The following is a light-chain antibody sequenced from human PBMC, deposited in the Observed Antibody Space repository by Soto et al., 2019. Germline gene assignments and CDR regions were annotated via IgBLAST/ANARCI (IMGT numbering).Light chain of an antibody. CDR1: QGISSY. CDR3: QQYNNWPLT. Sequence: RVRQGISSYLAWYQQKPGKAPKLLIYAASTLQSGVPSGFSGSGSGTEFTLTISSLQSEDFAVYYCQQYNNWPLTYGQGTRLEIK. J-gene: IGKJ5*01. CDR2: AAS. V-gene: IGKV1-9*01.